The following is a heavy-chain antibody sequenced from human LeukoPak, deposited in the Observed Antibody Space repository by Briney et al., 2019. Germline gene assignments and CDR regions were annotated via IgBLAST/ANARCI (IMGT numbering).Heavy chain of an antibody. J-gene: IGHJ4*02. Sequence: GGSLRLSCAASRLTFDPYSMNWVRQAPGRGLEWVSSISSSGTYIYYADSVKGRFTISRDNAKNSLYLQMNSLRAEDTAVYYCAKDPRGGLVKNWGQGTLVTVSS. D-gene: IGHD3/OR15-3a*01. CDR1: RLTFDPYS. CDR3: AKDPRGGLVKN. CDR2: ISSSGTYI. V-gene: IGHV3-21*04.